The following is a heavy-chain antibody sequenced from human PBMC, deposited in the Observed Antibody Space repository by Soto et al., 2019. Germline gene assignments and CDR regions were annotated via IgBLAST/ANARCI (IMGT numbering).Heavy chain of an antibody. CDR3: AKDTIAARSFDY. V-gene: IGHV4-31*02. CDR1: GGSISSGGYY. CDR2: IYYSGST. D-gene: IGHD6-6*01. J-gene: IGHJ4*02. Sequence: SETLSLTWTVSGGSISSGGYYWSWVRQHPGKGLEWIGYIYYSGSTYYNPSLKSRVTISVDTSKNQFSLKLSSVTAADTAVYYCAKDTIAARSFDYSGQGPLVTVSS.